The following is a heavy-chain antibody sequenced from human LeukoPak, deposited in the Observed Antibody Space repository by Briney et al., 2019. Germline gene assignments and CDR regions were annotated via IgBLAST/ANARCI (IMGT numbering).Heavy chain of an antibody. V-gene: IGHV3-30*02. CDR3: ARDLMWGFDY. Sequence: GVSLRLSCAASGFTFSGHAKHWVRQTPGVGLEWVAIIGNDGRDQHYSDSVKGRFTISRDNSKNTLFLQLNSLRPEDTALYLCARDLMWGFDYWGQGTLVTVSS. CDR1: GFTFSGHA. J-gene: IGHJ4*02. CDR2: IGNDGRDQ. D-gene: IGHD7-27*01.